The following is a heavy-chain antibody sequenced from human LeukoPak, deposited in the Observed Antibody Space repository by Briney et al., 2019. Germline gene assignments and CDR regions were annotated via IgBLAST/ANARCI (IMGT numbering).Heavy chain of an antibody. D-gene: IGHD6-13*01. Sequence: GGSLRLSCAASGFTFSIYSMDWVRQAPGKGLEWVSSIISSGSYIYYADSVKGRFTISRDNAKNSLYLQMNSLRAEDTAVYYCAREDASSWDYWGQGILVTVSS. V-gene: IGHV3-21*01. CDR1: GFTFSIYS. CDR3: AREDASSWDY. CDR2: IISSGSYI. J-gene: IGHJ4*02.